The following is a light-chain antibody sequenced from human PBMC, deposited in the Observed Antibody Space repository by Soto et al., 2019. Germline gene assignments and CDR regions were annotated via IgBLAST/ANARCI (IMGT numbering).Light chain of an antibody. CDR1: QSLLHSNGYNY. CDR3: MQALQPWA. CDR2: LGS. V-gene: IGKV2-28*01. Sequence: DIVMTQSPLSLPVTPGEPASISCRSSQSLLHSNGYNYLDWYLQKPGQPPQLLIYLGSDRASGVPDRFSGSGSGTDFTLKISRVEAEDVGVYYCMQALQPWAFGPGTKVDIK. J-gene: IGKJ3*01.